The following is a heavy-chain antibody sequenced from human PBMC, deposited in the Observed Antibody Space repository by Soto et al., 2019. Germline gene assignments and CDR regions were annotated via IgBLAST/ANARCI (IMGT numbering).Heavy chain of an antibody. J-gene: IGHJ6*02. CDR1: QFTITRNA. Sequence: GGSLRLSCAASQFTITRNAMSWVRQAPGKGLEWVSSMSASGDRTYYADSVKGRFTISRDISKNTLYLQMNSLRPEDTAVYYCARDWMMHYRKYPYYYYGMDVWGQRTLVTVSS. V-gene: IGHV3-23*01. D-gene: IGHD4-4*01. CDR3: ARDWMMHYRKYPYYYYGMDV. CDR2: MSASGDRT.